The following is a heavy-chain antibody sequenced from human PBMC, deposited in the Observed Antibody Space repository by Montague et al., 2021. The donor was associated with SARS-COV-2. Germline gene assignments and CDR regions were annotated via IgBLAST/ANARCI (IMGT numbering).Heavy chain of an antibody. CDR1: GGSFSNDY. J-gene: IGHJ4*02. Sequence: SETLSLTCAVYGGSFSNDYWSWSRQPPGKGLEWMGDSNHKGRTNYNPXHTGRVTISVDTSKDQFSLTLSSVTATDTAVSYCARASWPTTVVDYWGQGTLVAVSS. CDR3: ARASWPTTVVDY. V-gene: IGHV4-34*01. D-gene: IGHD1-7*01. CDR2: SNHKGRT.